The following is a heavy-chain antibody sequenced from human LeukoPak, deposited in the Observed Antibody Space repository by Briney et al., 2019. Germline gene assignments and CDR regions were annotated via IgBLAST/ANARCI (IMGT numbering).Heavy chain of an antibody. D-gene: IGHD2-15*01. J-gene: IGHJ3*02. V-gene: IGHV3-48*04. CDR2: ISSGSGTI. CDR1: GFTFSSYS. Sequence: GGSLRLSCAASGFTFSSYSMNWVRQAPGKGLEWVSYISSGSGTIYYADSVKGRLTISRDNAKKSLYLQMNSLRAEDTAVYYCARAHCSGRGCYQRYDGFDIWGQGTVVTVSS. CDR3: ARAHCSGRGCYQRYDGFDI.